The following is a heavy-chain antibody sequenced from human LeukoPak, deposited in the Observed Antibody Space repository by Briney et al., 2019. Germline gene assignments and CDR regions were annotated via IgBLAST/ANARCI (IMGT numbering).Heavy chain of an antibody. CDR2: IKQDGSEK. CDR3: ARDYYDSSGYYEGDY. D-gene: IGHD3-22*01. J-gene: IGHJ4*02. Sequence: GGSLRLSCAASRFTFSSYWMSWVRQAPGKGLEWVANIKQDGSEKYYVDSVKGRFTISRDNAKNSLYLQMNSLRAEDTAVYYCARDYYDSSGYYEGDYWGQGTLVTVSS. CDR1: RFTFSSYW. V-gene: IGHV3-7*01.